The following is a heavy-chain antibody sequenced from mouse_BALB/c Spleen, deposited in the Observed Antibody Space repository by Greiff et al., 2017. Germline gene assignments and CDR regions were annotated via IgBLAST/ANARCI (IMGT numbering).Heavy chain of an antibody. CDR2: IDPETGGT. Sequence: ESGAELVRPGASVTLSCKASGYTFTDYEMHWVKQTPVHGLEWIGAIDPETGGTAYNQKFKGKATLTADKSSSTAYMELRSLTSEDSAVYYCTRGYYGNYVFAYWGQGTLVTVSA. D-gene: IGHD2-1*01. CDR3: TRGYYGNYVFAY. V-gene: IGHV1-15*01. J-gene: IGHJ3*01. CDR1: GYTFTDYE.